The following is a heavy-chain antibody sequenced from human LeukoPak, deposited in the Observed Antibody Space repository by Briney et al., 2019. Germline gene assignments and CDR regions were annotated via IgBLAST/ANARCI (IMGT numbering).Heavy chain of an antibody. J-gene: IGHJ4*02. CDR2: IYYSGST. Sequence: SETLSLTCTVSGGSLSSYYWSWIRQPPGKGLEWIGYIYYSGSTNYNPSLKSRVTISVDTSKNQFSLKLSSVTAADTAVYYCARERVGSGWYYFDYWGQGTLVTVSS. CDR1: GGSLSSYY. V-gene: IGHV4-59*12. CDR3: ARERVGSGWYYFDY. D-gene: IGHD6-19*01.